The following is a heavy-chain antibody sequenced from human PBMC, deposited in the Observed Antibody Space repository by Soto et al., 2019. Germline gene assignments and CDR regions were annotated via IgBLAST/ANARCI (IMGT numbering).Heavy chain of an antibody. V-gene: IGHV5-51*01. D-gene: IGHD2-2*01. CDR3: GTWPSSNWFDY. CDR2: LHSGHSSA. J-gene: IGHJ4*02. Sequence: PGESLKISCKGSGSIFSSYSIGWVRQMPGKGLEWVGNLHSGHSSATYSPSFQGHVTISVDKSINTAYLQWSSLKASDTALYYCGTWPSSNWFDYWGQGTLVTVSS. CDR1: GSIFSSYS.